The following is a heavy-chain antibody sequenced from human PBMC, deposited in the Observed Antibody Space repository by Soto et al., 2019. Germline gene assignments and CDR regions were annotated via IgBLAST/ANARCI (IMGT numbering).Heavy chain of an antibody. CDR1: GGSFSGYY. CDR3: ASYYDILTGYRNWFDP. CDR2: INHSGST. Sequence: SETLSLTCAVYGGSFSGYYWTWIRQPPGTGLEWIGEINHSGSTNYNPSLKSRVTISVDTSKNQFSLKLSSVTAADTAVYYCASYYDILTGYRNWFDPWGQGTLVTSPQ. V-gene: IGHV4-34*01. J-gene: IGHJ5*02. D-gene: IGHD3-9*01.